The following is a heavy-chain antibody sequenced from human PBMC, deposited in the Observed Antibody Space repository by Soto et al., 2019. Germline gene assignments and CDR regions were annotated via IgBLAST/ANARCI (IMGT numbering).Heavy chain of an antibody. J-gene: IGHJ5*02. CDR1: GFTFSSYA. CDR2: ISGSGGST. D-gene: IGHD6-13*01. CDR3: AKAFPYRFAAAGELNWFDP. Sequence: GGSLRLSCAASGFTFSSYAMSWVRQAPGKGLEWVSAISGSGGSTYYADSVKGRFTISRDNSKNTLYLQMNSLRAEDTAVYYCAKAFPYRFAAAGELNWFDPWGQGTLVTVSS. V-gene: IGHV3-23*01.